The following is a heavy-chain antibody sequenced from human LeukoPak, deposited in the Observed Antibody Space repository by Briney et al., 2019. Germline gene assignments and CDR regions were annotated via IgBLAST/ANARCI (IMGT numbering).Heavy chain of an antibody. D-gene: IGHD3-22*01. Sequence: GGSLRLSCAASGFTFSSYGMHWVRQAPGKGLEWVAVISYDGSNKYYADSVKGRFTISRDNSKNTLYLQMNSLRAEDTAVYYCAKGSRGYSGPSAPDNWGQGTLFTVSS. V-gene: IGHV3-30*18. J-gene: IGHJ4*02. CDR1: GFTFSSYG. CDR3: AKGSRGYSGPSAPDN. CDR2: ISYDGSNK.